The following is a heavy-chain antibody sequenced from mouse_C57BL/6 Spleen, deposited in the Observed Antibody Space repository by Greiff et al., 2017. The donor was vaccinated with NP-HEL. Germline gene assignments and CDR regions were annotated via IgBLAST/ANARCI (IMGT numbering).Heavy chain of an antibody. V-gene: IGHV5-9*01. CDR2: ISGGGGNT. CDR1: GFTFSSYT. J-gene: IGHJ4*01. CDR3: ARADWDEGYYYAMDY. D-gene: IGHD4-1*01. Sequence: DVQLVESGGGLVKPGGSLKLSCAASGFTFSSYTMSWVRQTPEKRLEWVATISGGGGNTYYPDSVKGRFTISRDNAKNTLYLQMSSLRSEDTALYYCARADWDEGYYYAMDYWGQGTSVTVSS.